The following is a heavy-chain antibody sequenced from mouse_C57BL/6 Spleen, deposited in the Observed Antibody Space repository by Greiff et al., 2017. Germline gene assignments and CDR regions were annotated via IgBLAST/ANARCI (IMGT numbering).Heavy chain of an antibody. CDR3: ARSGGSGTYFDY. V-gene: IGHV5-17*01. D-gene: IGHD4-1*01. Sequence: EVQLVESGGGLVKPGGSLKLSCAASGFTFSDYGMHWVRQAPEKGLAWVAYISSGSSTINYADKVKGPVTISRDNAKNTLFLQMTSLRAEDTAVYYCARSGGSGTYFDYWGQGTTLTVSS. CDR1: GFTFSDYG. J-gene: IGHJ2*01. CDR2: ISSGSSTI.